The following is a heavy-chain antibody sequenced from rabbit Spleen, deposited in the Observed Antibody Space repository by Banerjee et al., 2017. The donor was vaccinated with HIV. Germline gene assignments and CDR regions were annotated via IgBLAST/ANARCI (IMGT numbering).Heavy chain of an antibody. D-gene: IGHD1-1*01. CDR1: GFDLSSYYY. CDR3: ARRADTSSSAWYFNL. CDR2: IYTSSGNT. V-gene: IGHV1S40*01. Sequence: QSLEESGGDLVKPGASLTLTCKASGFDLSSYYYMCWVRQAPGKGLEWIACIYTSSGNTYYASWAKGRFTISKSSSTTVTLQMTSLTAADTATYFCARRADTSSSAWYFNLWGPGTLVTVS. J-gene: IGHJ4*01.